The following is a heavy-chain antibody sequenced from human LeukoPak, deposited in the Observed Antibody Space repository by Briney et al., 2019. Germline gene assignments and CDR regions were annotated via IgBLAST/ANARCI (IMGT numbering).Heavy chain of an antibody. CDR3: ARHWGRHSDFSSGPSRTPFDY. Sequence: SDTLSLTCTVSGCSISSSSYYWVWIRQPPGKELEWMGSIYYSGSTYYNPSLKSRVTISVDTSKNQSSLKLSSVTAADTAVYYCARHWGRHSDFSSGPSRTPFDYWGQGTLVTVSS. J-gene: IGHJ4*02. CDR2: IYYSGST. D-gene: IGHD3-3*01. V-gene: IGHV4-39*01. CDR1: GCSISSSSYY.